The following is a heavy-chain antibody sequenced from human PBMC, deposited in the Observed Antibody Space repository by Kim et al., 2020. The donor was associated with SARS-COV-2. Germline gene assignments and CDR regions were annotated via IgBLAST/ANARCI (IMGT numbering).Heavy chain of an antibody. D-gene: IGHD1-7*01. V-gene: IGHV3-7*03. Sequence: GGSLRLSCVASGFTFNIHWMTWVRQAPGKGLEWVANIRQDESEESYESYADSVKGRFTISRDNARNSLYLQMNSLRDDDTAVYYCARHWYYTLDFWGPGT. CDR1: GFTFNIHW. CDR2: IRQDESEESYE. CDR3: ARHWYYTLDF. J-gene: IGHJ4*02.